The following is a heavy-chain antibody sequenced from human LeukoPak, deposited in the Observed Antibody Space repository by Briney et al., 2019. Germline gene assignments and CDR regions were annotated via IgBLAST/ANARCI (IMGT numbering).Heavy chain of an antibody. D-gene: IGHD1-1*01. CDR1: GFTFSSYR. CDR3: ASHNNWRFDY. Sequence: GGSLRLSCAASGFTFSSYRMSWVRQAPGKGLEWVANIKEDGSEMYYVDSVKGRFTISRDNAKNSLYLQMNSLRAEDTAVYYCASHNNWRFDYWGQGTLVTVSS. V-gene: IGHV3-7*01. CDR2: IKEDGSEM. J-gene: IGHJ4*02.